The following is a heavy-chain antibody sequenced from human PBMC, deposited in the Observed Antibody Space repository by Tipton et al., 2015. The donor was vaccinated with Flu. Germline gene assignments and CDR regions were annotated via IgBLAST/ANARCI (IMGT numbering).Heavy chain of an antibody. J-gene: IGHJ4*02. V-gene: IGHV3-13*01. CDR3: AKVIPEKVAGLDS. Sequence: SLRLSCAASGFTFSTYDMHWVRQVTGKGLEWVSGIGSAGDTHYLGSVKGRFTISRDNSKNTLYLQMNNLRAEDTAIYYCAKVIPEKVAGLDSWGQGTLVTVSS. CDR2: IGSAGDT. CDR1: GFTFSTYD. D-gene: IGHD6-19*01.